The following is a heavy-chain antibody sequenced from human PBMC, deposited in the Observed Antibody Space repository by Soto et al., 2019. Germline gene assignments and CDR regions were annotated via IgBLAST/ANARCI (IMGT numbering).Heavy chain of an antibody. Sequence: EVQLVESGGGSVQPGGSLRLSCVASGITFSGYWMHWVRQVPGKGLVWVARVDSDGSGTRYADSVKGRFTISRDNAKNTLYLQMQRLRVEDTAVYYCATVFEHWGQGIKVTVSS. V-gene: IGHV3-74*01. CDR3: ATVFEH. CDR2: VDSDGSGT. J-gene: IGHJ4*02. CDR1: GITFSGYW.